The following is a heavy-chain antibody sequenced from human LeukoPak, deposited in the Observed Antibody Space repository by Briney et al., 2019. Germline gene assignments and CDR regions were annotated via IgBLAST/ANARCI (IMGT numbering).Heavy chain of an antibody. CDR2: IYTSGST. D-gene: IGHD3-22*01. CDR3: ARGRYYYDSSGPDAFDI. CDR1: GFTFSYYA. V-gene: IGHV4-59*10. J-gene: IGHJ3*02. Sequence: GSLRHSCAASGFTFSYYAMHWVRQAPGKGLEWIGRIYTSGSTNYNPSLKSRVTMSVGTSKNQFSLKLNSVTAADTAVYYCARGRYYYDSSGPDAFDIWGQGTMVTVSS.